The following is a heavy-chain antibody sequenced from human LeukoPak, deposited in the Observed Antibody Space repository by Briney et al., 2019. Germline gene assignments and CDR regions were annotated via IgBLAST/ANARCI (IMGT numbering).Heavy chain of an antibody. CDR2: IRNKAYGGTA. CDR3: TREKRYFDWFQADY. V-gene: IGHV3-49*03. D-gene: IGHD3-9*01. Sequence: PGGSLRLSCTASGFTFSDDAMSCCRQAPGKGLECGGFIRNKAYGGTAEYAASVKGRFTISRDDSKTIAYLQMNSLKTEDTAVYYCTREKRYFDWFQADYWGQGTLVTVSS. CDR1: GFTFSDDA. J-gene: IGHJ4*02.